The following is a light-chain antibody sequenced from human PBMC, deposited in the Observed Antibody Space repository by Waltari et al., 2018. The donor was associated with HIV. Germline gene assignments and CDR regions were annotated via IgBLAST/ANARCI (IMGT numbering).Light chain of an antibody. J-gene: IGLJ3*02. CDR3: AAWDVSLSGWV. Sequence: SVLTQPPSTSGTPGQKVTISCSGSTSNIGSKFVYWYQQFPGTAPKLLIYRNNARPSGVPDRFSGSKSGISASRAITGLRSEDEADYYCAAWDVSLSGWVFGGGTKLTVL. CDR1: TSNIGSKF. V-gene: IGLV1-47*01. CDR2: RNN.